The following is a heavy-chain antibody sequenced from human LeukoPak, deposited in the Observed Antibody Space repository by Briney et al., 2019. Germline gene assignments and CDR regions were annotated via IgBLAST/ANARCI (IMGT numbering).Heavy chain of an antibody. J-gene: IGHJ4*02. CDR2: ISYDGSNK. D-gene: IGHD6-19*01. CDR1: GFTFSSYG. CDR3: AKGRKQWLVPCDY. Sequence: GGSLRLSCVGSGFTFSSYGMHWVRQAPGKGLEWVAVISYDGSNKYYADSVKGRFTISRDNSKNTLYLQMNSLRAEDTAVYYCAKGRKQWLVPCDYWGQGTLVTVSS. V-gene: IGHV3-30*18.